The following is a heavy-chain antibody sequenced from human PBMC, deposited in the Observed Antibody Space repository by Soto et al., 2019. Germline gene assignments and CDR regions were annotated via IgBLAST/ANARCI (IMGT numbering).Heavy chain of an antibody. Sequence: SETLSLTCTVSGGSISSGGYYWSRIRQHPGKGLEWIGYIYYSGSTYYNPSLKSRVTISVDTSKNQFSLKLSSVTAADTAVYYCARVYGSGSYYNPYYFDYWGQGTLVTVSS. V-gene: IGHV4-31*03. CDR1: GGSISSGGYY. J-gene: IGHJ4*02. CDR2: IYYSGST. CDR3: ARVYGSGSYYNPYYFDY. D-gene: IGHD3-10*01.